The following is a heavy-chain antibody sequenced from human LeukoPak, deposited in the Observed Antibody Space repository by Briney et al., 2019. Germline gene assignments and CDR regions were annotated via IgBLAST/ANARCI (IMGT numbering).Heavy chain of an antibody. D-gene: IGHD3-16*01. CDR2: IYTSGST. V-gene: IGHV4-61*02. CDR3: ARARGAEYYYYYYMDV. J-gene: IGHJ6*03. CDR1: GGSISSGSYY. Sequence: SETLSLTCTVSGGSISSGSYYWSWIRQPAGKGLEWIGRIYTSGSTNYNPSLKSRVTISVDTSKNQFSLKLSSVTAADTAVYYCARARGAEYYYYYYMDVWGKGTTVTISS.